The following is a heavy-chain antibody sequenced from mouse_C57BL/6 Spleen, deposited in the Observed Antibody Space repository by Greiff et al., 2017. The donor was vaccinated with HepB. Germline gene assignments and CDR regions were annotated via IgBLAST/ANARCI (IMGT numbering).Heavy chain of an antibody. J-gene: IGHJ4*01. CDR2: IDPSDSYT. CDR1: GYTFTSYW. V-gene: IGHV1-69*01. Sequence: VKLQQPGAELVMPGASVKLSCKASGYTFTSYWMHWVKQRPGQGLEWIGEIDPSDSYTNYNQKVKGKSTLTVDKSSSTAYLQLSSLTSEDSAVYYCARSGITTVVAPYYAMDYWGQGTSVTVSS. D-gene: IGHD1-1*01. CDR3: ARSGITTVVAPYYAMDY.